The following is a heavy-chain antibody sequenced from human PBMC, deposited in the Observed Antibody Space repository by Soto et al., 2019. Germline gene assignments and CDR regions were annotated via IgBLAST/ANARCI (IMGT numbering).Heavy chain of an antibody. D-gene: IGHD3-22*01. V-gene: IGHV4-34*01. CDR2: ITHSGYT. CDR1: GESFSGFH. Sequence: SETLSLTCAVYGESFSGFHWTWIRQSPEKGLEWIGEITHSGYTNYNPALKSRLTISEDTSKNQFSLKLSSVTAADTAVYYCARGPRGGDSSGYPLGYWGQGTLVTVSS. CDR3: ARGPRGGDSSGYPLGY. J-gene: IGHJ4*02.